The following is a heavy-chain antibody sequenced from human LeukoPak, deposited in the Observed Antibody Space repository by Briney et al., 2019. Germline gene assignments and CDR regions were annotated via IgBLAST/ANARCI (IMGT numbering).Heavy chain of an antibody. V-gene: IGHV1-46*01. Sequence: ASVKVSCKASGYTFTSYYMHWVRQAPGQGLEWMGIINPSGGSTSYAQKFQGRVTMTRDTSTSTVYMELSSLRSEGTAVYYCARDPNPTYYYDSSGYLFDYWGQGTLVTVSS. J-gene: IGHJ4*02. CDR3: ARDPNPTYYYDSSGYLFDY. D-gene: IGHD3-22*01. CDR2: INPSGGST. CDR1: GYTFTSYY.